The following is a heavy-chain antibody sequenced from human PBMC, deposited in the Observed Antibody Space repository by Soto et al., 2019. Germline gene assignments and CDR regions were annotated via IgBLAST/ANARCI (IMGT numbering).Heavy chain of an antibody. CDR1: GGTFSSYA. J-gene: IGHJ4*02. V-gene: IGHV1-69*13. CDR3: ATADGMITFGGVIVPSWRYYFDY. D-gene: IGHD3-16*02. CDR2: IIPIFGTA. Sequence: ASVKVSCKASGGTFSSYAISWVRQAPGQGLEWMGGIIPIFGTANYAQKFQGRVTITADESTSTAYMELSSLRSEDTAVYYCATADGMITFGGVIVPSWRYYFDYWGQGTLVTVSS.